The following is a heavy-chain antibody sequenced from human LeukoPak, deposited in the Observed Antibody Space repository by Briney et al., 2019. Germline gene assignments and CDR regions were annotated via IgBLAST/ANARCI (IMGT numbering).Heavy chain of an antibody. CDR2: IYRSGTT. Sequence: KPSETLSLTCAVYGGSFSGYYWSWIRQPPGKGLEWIGEIYRSGTTNYKPSLKSRVTISLDKSRNHFSLKLTSVTAADTAVYFCATLVSTRYYFDYWGQGTLVTVSS. CDR3: ATLVSTRYYFDY. CDR1: GGSFSGYY. J-gene: IGHJ4*02. D-gene: IGHD5/OR15-5a*01. V-gene: IGHV4-34*01.